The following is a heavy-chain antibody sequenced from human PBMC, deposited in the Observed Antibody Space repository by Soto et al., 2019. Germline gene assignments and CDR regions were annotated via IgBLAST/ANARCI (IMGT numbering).Heavy chain of an antibody. D-gene: IGHD6-13*01. CDR1: GFTYSDYY. V-gene: IGHV3-11*06. Sequence: QVQLVESGGGLVKPGGSLRLSCAASGFTYSDYYMSWIRQAPGKGLEWVSYISSSSSYTNYADSVKGRFTISRDNAKNSLYLQMNSLRAEDTAVYYCATVIAAAGTTPWFDPWGQGTLVTVSS. CDR3: ATVIAAAGTTPWFDP. CDR2: ISSSSSYT. J-gene: IGHJ5*02.